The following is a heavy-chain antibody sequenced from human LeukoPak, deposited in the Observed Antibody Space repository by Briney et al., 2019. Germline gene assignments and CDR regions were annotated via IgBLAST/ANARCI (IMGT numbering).Heavy chain of an antibody. V-gene: IGHV4-59*01. CDR1: GGSIGGYY. CDR3: ARVRGLGLFDY. D-gene: IGHD3-10*01. CDR2: VYDTGRT. Sequence: SETLSLTCTASGGSIGGYYWSWIRQPPGKGLEWIGHVYDTGRTNFNPSFKSRVTMSLDTSKNQFSLILNTVTAADTALYYCARVRGLGLFDYWGRGTQVTVSS. J-gene: IGHJ4*02.